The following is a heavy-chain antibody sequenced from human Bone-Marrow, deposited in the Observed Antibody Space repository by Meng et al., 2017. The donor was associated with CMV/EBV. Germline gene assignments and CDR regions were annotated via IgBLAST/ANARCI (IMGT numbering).Heavy chain of an antibody. D-gene: IGHD2-2*01. CDR1: GFTFSNFW. CDR2: INLHGSRT. CDR3: AKAYQLLRGDYFDY. Sequence: GESLKISCAASGFTFSNFWMHWVRQAPGKGLVWVSRINLHGSRTSYADSVKGRFTISRDNAKNTLYLQMDILRAEDTAVYYCAKAYQLLRGDYFDYWGQGTLVTVSS. V-gene: IGHV3-74*03. J-gene: IGHJ4*02.